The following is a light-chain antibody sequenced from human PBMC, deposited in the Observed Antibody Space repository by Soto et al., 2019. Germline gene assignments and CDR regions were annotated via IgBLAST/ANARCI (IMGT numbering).Light chain of an antibody. J-gene: IGLJ3*02. CDR3: QSYDNSLSGWV. CDR2: AYS. Sequence: QSALTQAPSVSGAPGQRVTISCTGSSSNIGTGFDVHWYQQLPGKAPKLLIYAYSNRPSGVPDRFSGSKSGTSASLAITGLQAEDEADYYCQSYDNSLSGWVFGGGTKLTVL. V-gene: IGLV1-40*01. CDR1: SSNIGTGFD.